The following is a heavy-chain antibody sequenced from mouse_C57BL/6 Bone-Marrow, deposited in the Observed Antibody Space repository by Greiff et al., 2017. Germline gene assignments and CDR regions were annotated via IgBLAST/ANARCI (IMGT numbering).Heavy chain of an antibody. D-gene: IGHD1-1*01. Sequence: QVHVKQPGAELVKPGASVKLSCKASGYTFTSYWMHWVKQRPGRGLEWIGRIDPNSGGTKYNEKFKSKATLTVDKPSSTAYMQLSSLTSEDSAVYYCARSTTVVAMDYAMDYWGQGTSVTVSS. CDR1: GYTFTSYW. V-gene: IGHV1-72*01. J-gene: IGHJ4*01. CDR2: IDPNSGGT. CDR3: ARSTTVVAMDYAMDY.